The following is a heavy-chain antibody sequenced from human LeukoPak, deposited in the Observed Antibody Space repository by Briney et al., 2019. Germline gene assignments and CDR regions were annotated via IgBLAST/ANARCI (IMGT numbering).Heavy chain of an antibody. J-gene: IGHJ3*02. CDR1: GFTVSSNY. V-gene: IGHV3-53*01. Sequence: PGGSLRLSCAASGFTVSSNYMSWVRQAPGKGLEWVSVIYSGGSTYYADSVKGRFTISRDNSKNTLYLQMNSLRAEDTAAYYCARTTIAAAGRDDAFDIWGQGTMVTVSS. CDR3: ARTTIAAAGRDDAFDI. CDR2: IYSGGST. D-gene: IGHD6-13*01.